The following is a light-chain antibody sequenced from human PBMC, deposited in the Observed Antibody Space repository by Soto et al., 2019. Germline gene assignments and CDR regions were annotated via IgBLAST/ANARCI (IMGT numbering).Light chain of an antibody. Sequence: DIQMTQSPSSLSAFVGDRVTLTCRASQTISMYLNWYQQKPGKAPILLISAASSLQTGVPSRFNGSGSGTDFTLTLSSLQPEDCATYYCQQSYSTPPLTFGGGTKVEIK. CDR2: AAS. V-gene: IGKV1-39*01. J-gene: IGKJ4*01. CDR3: QQSYSTPPLT. CDR1: QTISMY.